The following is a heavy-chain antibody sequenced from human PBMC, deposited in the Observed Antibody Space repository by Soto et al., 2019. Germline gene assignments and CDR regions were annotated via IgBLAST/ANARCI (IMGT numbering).Heavy chain of an antibody. CDR2: IDPSDSYT. J-gene: IGHJ6*04. Sequence: PRESLKISCKGSGYSFTSYWISWVRQMPGKGLEWMGRIDPSDSYTNYSPSFQGHVTISADKSISTAYLQWSSLKASDTAMYYCARRNHDLSGDDYYYYYGMDVWGKGTTVTVSS. CDR3: ARRNHDLSGDDYYYYYGMDV. CDR1: GYSFTSYW. V-gene: IGHV5-10-1*01. D-gene: IGHD5-12*01.